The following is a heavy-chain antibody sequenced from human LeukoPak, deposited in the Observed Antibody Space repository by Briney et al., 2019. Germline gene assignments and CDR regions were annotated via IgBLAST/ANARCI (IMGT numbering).Heavy chain of an antibody. CDR3: ARVRANVARGLYYFDY. D-gene: IGHD4-17*01. CDR1: GGSITSSSYY. J-gene: IGHJ4*02. CDR2: IFYTGST. Sequence: SETLSLTCTVSGGSITSSSYYWGWIRQPPGTGLEWIVNIFYTGSTYYNPSLKSRVTMSVDTSKNQFSLKLSSVTAADTAVYYCARVRANVARGLYYFDYWGQGTLVTVSS. V-gene: IGHV4-39*07.